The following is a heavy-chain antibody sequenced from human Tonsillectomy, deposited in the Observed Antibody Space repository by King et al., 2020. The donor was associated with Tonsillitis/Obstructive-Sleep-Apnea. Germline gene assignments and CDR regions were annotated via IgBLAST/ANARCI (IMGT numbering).Heavy chain of an antibody. V-gene: IGHV3-7*01. D-gene: IGHD5-18*01. J-gene: IGHJ4*02. CDR1: GFTFSSYW. CDR2: IKHDGSEK. Sequence: VQLVESGGGLVQPGGSLRLSCAASGFTFSSYWMSWVRQAPGKGLEWVANIKHDGSEKNYVDSVKGRFTISRDNAKNSLYLQMNSLRAVDTAVYYCASLDTTMVTGDYWGQGTLLTVSS. CDR3: ASLDTTMVTGDY.